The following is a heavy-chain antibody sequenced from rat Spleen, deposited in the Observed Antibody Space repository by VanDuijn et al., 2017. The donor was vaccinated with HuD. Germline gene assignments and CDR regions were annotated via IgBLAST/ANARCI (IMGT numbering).Heavy chain of an antibody. Sequence: EVQLVESGGGLVQPGRSLKLSCAASGFTFSNYGMHWIRQAPTKGLEWVASISPSGGSTYYRDSVKGRFTISRDNAKSTLYLQMDSLRSEDTATYYCATDSSPRGGFDYWGQGVMVTVSS. CDR2: ISPSGGST. CDR1: GFTFSNYG. J-gene: IGHJ2*01. V-gene: IGHV5-19*01. CDR3: ATDSSPRGGFDY. D-gene: IGHD1-2*01.